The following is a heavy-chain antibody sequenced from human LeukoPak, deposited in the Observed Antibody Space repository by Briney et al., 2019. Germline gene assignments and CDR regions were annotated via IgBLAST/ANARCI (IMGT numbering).Heavy chain of an antibody. CDR2: IYYSGST. Sequence: SETLSLTCTVSGGSISSYYWSWIRRPPGKGLEWIGYIYYSGSTNYNPSLKSRVTISVDTSKNQFSLKLSSVTAADTAVYYCARHERITMVRGWNGALQMDWFDPWGQGTLVTVSS. CDR3: ARHERITMVRGWNGALQMDWFDP. V-gene: IGHV4-59*08. J-gene: IGHJ5*02. CDR1: GGSISSYY. D-gene: IGHD3-10*01.